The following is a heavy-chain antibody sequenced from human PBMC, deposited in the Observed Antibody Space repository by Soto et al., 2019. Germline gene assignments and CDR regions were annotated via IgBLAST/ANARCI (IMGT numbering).Heavy chain of an antibody. D-gene: IGHD3-3*01. CDR2: IYYSGST. Sequence: SETLSLTCTVSGGSISSSSYYWGWIRQPPGKGLEWIGSIYYSGSTYYNPSLKSRVTISVDTSKNQFSLRLSSVTAADTAVYYCARHPGYDFWSGYPTPGWFDPWGQGTLVTVSS. V-gene: IGHV4-39*01. J-gene: IGHJ5*02. CDR3: ARHPGYDFWSGYPTPGWFDP. CDR1: GGSISSSSYY.